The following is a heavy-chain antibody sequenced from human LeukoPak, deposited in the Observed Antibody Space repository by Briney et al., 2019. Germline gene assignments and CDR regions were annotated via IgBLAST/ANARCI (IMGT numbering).Heavy chain of an antibody. Sequence: ASVKVSCKASGYTFTSYGISWVRQAPGQGLEWMGGISAYNGNTNYAQKLQGRVTMTTDTSTSTAYMELRSLRSDDTAVYYCARDRYCSSTSCSDYFDYWGQGTLVTVSS. CDR2: ISAYNGNT. V-gene: IGHV1-18*01. D-gene: IGHD2-2*01. CDR1: GYTFTSYG. J-gene: IGHJ4*02. CDR3: ARDRYCSSTSCSDYFDY.